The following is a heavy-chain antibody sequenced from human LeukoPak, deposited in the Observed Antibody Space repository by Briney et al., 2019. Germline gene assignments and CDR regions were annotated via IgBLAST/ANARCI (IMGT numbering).Heavy chain of an antibody. CDR1: GFTFSSYG. CDR3: ARRYNWNYGYYYYYMDV. V-gene: IGHV3-30*03. CDR2: ISYDGSNK. Sequence: GGSLRLSCAASGFTFSSYGMHWVRQAPGKGLEWVAVISYDGSNKYYADSVKGRFTISRDNSKNTLYLQMNSLRAEDTAVYYCARRYNWNYGYYYYYMDVWSKGTTVTVSS. D-gene: IGHD1-7*01. J-gene: IGHJ6*03.